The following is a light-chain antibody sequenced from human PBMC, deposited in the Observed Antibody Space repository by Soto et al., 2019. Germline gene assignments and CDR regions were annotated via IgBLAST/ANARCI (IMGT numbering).Light chain of an antibody. V-gene: IGKV3-11*01. CDR3: QQRSNWPPIT. Sequence: VLTQSPGTLSVSAGDRATLSCRASQSVSSYSLAWYQQKPGQAPRLVMYGTSNRATGIPDRFSGSGSGTDFTLTISSLEPEDFAVYYCQQRSNWPPITFGQGTRLEIK. CDR2: GTS. CDR1: QSVSSY. J-gene: IGKJ5*01.